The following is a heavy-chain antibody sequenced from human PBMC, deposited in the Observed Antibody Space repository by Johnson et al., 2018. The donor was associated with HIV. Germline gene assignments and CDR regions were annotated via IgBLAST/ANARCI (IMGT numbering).Heavy chain of an antibody. D-gene: IGHD3-22*01. V-gene: IGHV3-7*03. CDR3: ARDRGYWDAFDI. Sequence: VQLVESGGGVVRPGGSLRLSCAASGFTFDDYGMSWVRQVPGKGLEWVANIKQDGSEKYYVDSVKGRFTISRDNAKNSLYLQMNSLRAEDTALYYCARDRGYWDAFDIWGQGTMVTVSS. CDR1: GFTFDDYG. J-gene: IGHJ3*02. CDR2: IKQDGSEK.